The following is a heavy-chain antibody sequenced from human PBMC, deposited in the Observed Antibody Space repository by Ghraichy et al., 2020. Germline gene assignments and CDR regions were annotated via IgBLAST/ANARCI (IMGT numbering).Heavy chain of an antibody. J-gene: IGHJ4*02. D-gene: IGHD3-22*01. Sequence: GGSLRLSCAASGFIFNDYGLHWVRQAPGKGLEWVALVSYDGSNEYYADSVKGRFTVSRDNSRNMLYLQMNSLRPEDTAVYYCARDPWGDHDTSGYFDSWGQGTLVTVSS. CDR1: GFIFNDYG. CDR2: VSYDGSNE. V-gene: IGHV3-30-3*01. CDR3: ARDPWGDHDTSGYFDS.